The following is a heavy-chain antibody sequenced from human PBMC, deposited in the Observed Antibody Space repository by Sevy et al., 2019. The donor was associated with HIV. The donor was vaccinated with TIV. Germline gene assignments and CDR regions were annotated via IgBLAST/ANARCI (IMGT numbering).Heavy chain of an antibody. V-gene: IGHV3-30*01. CDR1: GFGLSNHA. Sequence: GGSLRLSCAASGFGLSNHAMIWVRQAPGKGLEWVAGISYDARKKYYADSVRGRFTISRDDSKNTLYLQMNSLTTEDTAVYYCARLVGYCSGGICSIIDFWGQGTLVTVS. CDR2: ISYDARKK. CDR3: ARLVGYCSGGICSIIDF. D-gene: IGHD2-8*02. J-gene: IGHJ4*02.